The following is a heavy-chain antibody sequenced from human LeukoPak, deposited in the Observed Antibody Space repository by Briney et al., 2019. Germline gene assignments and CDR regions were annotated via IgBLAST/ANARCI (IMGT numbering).Heavy chain of an antibody. D-gene: IGHD7-27*01. CDR1: GFTFSNAW. CDR3: ATDSWGGDS. CDR2: IKSKIDGGTT. Sequence: GGSLRLSCAASGFTFSNAWMNWVRQAPGKGLEWVGRIKSKIDGGTTDYAAPVKGRFTISREDSKETLYLLINSLKTEDTGVYFCATDSWGGDSWGQGILVAVSS. V-gene: IGHV3-15*05. J-gene: IGHJ4*02.